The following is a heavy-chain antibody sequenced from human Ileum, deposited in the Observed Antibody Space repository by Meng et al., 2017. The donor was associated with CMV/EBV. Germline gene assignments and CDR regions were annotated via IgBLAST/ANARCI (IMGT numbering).Heavy chain of an antibody. Sequence: GGSLRLSCVASGFSFSNYWMSWVRQAPGKGLEWVANINQDGSEKYYVDSVKGRFTISRDNPKNSLFLQMNGLRVEDTDVYFCERGLGRSYFYGMDVWGQGTTVTVAS. D-gene: IGHD3-10*01. CDR3: ERGLGRSYFYGMDV. CDR2: INQDGSEK. J-gene: IGHJ6*01. V-gene: IGHV3-7*01. CDR1: GFSFSNYW.